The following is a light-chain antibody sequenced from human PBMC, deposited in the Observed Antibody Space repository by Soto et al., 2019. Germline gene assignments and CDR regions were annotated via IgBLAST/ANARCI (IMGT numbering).Light chain of an antibody. Sequence: EIVMTQSPATLSVSPGERSTLSCMASQSFNINLAWYQQKPGQAPRLLIYDASNRATGIPARFSGSGSGTDFTLTISSLEPEDFAVYYCQQRSNWPITFGQGTRLEIK. CDR1: QSFNIN. J-gene: IGKJ5*01. V-gene: IGKV3-11*01. CDR2: DAS. CDR3: QQRSNWPIT.